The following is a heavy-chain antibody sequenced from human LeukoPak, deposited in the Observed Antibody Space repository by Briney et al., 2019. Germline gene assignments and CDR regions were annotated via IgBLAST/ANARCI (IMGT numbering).Heavy chain of an antibody. Sequence: GASVKVSCKASGYTFTNHYMHWVRQAPGQGLEWMGIINPSGGGASYAQKFQGRVTMTRDMSTNTFYMELSSLRSEDTAVYYCARGSVDIVVVVAATFYPFDYWGQGTLVTVSS. J-gene: IGHJ4*02. D-gene: IGHD2-15*01. V-gene: IGHV1-46*01. CDR3: ARGSVDIVVVVAATFYPFDY. CDR1: GYTFTNHY. CDR2: INPSGGGA.